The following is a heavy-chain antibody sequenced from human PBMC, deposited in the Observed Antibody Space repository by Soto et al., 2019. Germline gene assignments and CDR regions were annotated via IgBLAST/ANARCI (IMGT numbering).Heavy chain of an antibody. CDR1: GLTFGSRA. Sequence: LRLSCVAPGLTFGSRAMTWVRQAPGEGLQWVSTITDTGGDAKYADSVRGRFVISRDNSKKTLYLQMTSLTAEDSAMYYCARGSTDSYPGSRIFDFWGRGTLVTVSS. V-gene: IGHV3-23*01. D-gene: IGHD3-10*01. CDR2: ITDTGGDA. CDR3: ARGSTDSYPGSRIFDF. J-gene: IGHJ4*02.